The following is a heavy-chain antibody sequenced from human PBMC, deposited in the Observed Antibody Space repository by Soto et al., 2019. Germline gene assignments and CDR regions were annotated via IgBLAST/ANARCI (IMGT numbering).Heavy chain of an antibody. CDR3: ARDVGAGDTGGLFDS. CDR2: IHYSGST. CDR1: GGSLTSGDFY. V-gene: IGHV4-30-4*01. J-gene: IGHJ4*02. D-gene: IGHD2-8*02. Sequence: PSETLSLTCIVSGGSLTSGDFYWNWIRQTPGKGLEWIGYIHYSGSTSYNPSVVSRASISVDMSQNQFSLRLNSLTAADTAVYFCARDVGAGDTGGLFDSWGQGVLVTVS.